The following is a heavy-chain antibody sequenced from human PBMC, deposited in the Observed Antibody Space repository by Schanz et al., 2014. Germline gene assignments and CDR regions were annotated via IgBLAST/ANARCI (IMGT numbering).Heavy chain of an antibody. V-gene: IGHV3-11*01. Sequence: QVQLVESGGGLVKPGGSLRLSCAASGFTFSDYYMNWIRQAPGKGLEWVSYISNSGYTIYYADSVKGRFTISRDNAKNSLYLQMNRRRAEAAAVYDCARAPPPYSSSPYYWYYGMDVWGQGTTVTVSS. CDR1: GFTFSDYY. CDR3: ARAPPPYSSSPYYWYYGMDV. J-gene: IGHJ6*02. CDR2: ISNSGYTI. D-gene: IGHD6-6*01.